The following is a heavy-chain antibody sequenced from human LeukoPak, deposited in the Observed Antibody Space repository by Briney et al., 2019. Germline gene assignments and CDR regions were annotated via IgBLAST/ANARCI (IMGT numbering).Heavy chain of an antibody. CDR1: GGTFSNYP. Sequence: SVKVSCKISGGTFSNYPIVWVRQAPGRGLEWLGGIIPIYGTANYVEKVQGRFSLTAHESPATAYMELTSLTSEDTAMYFCATHTGGYNYWWFDIWGQGTLVTVSS. CDR3: ATHTGGYNYWWFDI. CDR2: IIPIYGTA. V-gene: IGHV1-69*01. D-gene: IGHD5-24*01. J-gene: IGHJ5*02.